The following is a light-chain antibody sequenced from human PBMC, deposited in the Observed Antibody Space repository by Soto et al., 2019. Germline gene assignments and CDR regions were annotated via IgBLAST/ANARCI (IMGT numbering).Light chain of an antibody. Sequence: EIVMTQSPATLSVSPGERATLSCTASHYVYSNVAWFQQRPGQAPSLLIYRAFTRATGTPARFSGSGSGTEFTLTITSLQSEDFALYYCQQYHNLWTFGRGTEVEIK. CDR3: QQYHNLWT. CDR1: HYVYSN. J-gene: IGKJ1*01. CDR2: RAF. V-gene: IGKV3-15*01.